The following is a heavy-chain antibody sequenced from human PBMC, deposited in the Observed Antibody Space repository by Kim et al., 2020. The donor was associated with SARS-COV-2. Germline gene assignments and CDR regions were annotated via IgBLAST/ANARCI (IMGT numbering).Heavy chain of an antibody. CDR3: ARDLSSSWYYFDY. Sequence: YAASVKGRFTISRDNSKNTLYLQMNSLRAEDTAVYYCARDLSSSWYYFDYWGQGTLVTVSS. V-gene: IGHV3-33*01. D-gene: IGHD6-13*01. J-gene: IGHJ4*02.